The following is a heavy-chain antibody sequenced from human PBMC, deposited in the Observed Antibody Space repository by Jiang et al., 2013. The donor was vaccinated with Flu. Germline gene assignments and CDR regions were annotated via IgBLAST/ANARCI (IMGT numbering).Heavy chain of an antibody. Sequence: MGIIYPGDSDTRYSPSFQGQVTISADKSISTAYLQWSSLKASDTAMYYCARREAAAGSKNFDYWGQGTLVTVSS. CDR2: IYPGDSDT. J-gene: IGHJ4*02. CDR3: ARREAAAGSKNFDY. D-gene: IGHD6-13*01. V-gene: IGHV5-51*01.